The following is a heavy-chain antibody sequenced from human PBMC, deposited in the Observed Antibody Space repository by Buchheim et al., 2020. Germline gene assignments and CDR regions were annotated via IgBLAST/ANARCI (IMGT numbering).Heavy chain of an antibody. D-gene: IGHD3-10*01. CDR2: INHSGST. CDR1: GGSFSGYY. V-gene: IGHV4-34*01. J-gene: IGHJ4*02. Sequence: QVQLQQWGAGLLKPSETLSLTCAVYGGSFSGYYWSWIRQPPGKGLEWIGEINHSGSTNYNPSLKSRVTISVDTSKNQFSLKLGSVTAADTAVYYCARFSLWFGGGTDYWGQGTL. CDR3: ARFSLWFGGGTDY.